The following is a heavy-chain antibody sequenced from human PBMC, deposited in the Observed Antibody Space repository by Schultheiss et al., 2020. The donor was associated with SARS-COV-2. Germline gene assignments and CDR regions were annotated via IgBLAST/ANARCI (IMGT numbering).Heavy chain of an antibody. J-gene: IGHJ6*02. D-gene: IGHD2-15*01. V-gene: IGHV4-34*01. CDR3: ARDDRYCSGGSCYRGDYYYYGMDV. Sequence: SETLSLTCAVYGGSFSGYYWGWIRQPPGKGLEWIGEINHSGSTNYNPSLKSRVTISVDTSKNQFSLKLSSVTAADTAVYYCARDDRYCSGGSCYRGDYYYYGMDVWGQGTTVTVSS. CDR1: GGSFSGYY. CDR2: INHSGST.